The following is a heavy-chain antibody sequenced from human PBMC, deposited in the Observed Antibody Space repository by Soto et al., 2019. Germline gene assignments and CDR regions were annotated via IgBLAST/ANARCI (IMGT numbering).Heavy chain of an antibody. D-gene: IGHD2-21*02. V-gene: IGHV3-23*01. CDR1: GFSFTNFA. Sequence: AGGSLRLSCAASGFSFTNFAMSWVRQAPGKGLEWVAGIGASGDITWYADSVKGRLSISRDNSKNTLYLQLNSLRFEDTAVYYCDKDDFTDRGDDYFDYWGPGTLVTVSS. CDR2: IGASGDIT. CDR3: DKDDFTDRGDDYFDY. J-gene: IGHJ4*02.